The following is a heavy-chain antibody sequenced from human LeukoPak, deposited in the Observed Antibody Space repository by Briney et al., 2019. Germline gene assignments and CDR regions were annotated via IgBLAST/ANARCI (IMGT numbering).Heavy chain of an antibody. CDR3: AREYSSSWLSHYFDY. CDR2: MNPNSGNT. J-gene: IGHJ4*02. V-gene: IGHV1-8*03. D-gene: IGHD6-13*01. CDR1: GYTFTSYD. Sequence: ASVKVSCKASGYTFTSYDINWVRQAPGQGLEWMGWMNPNSGNTGYAQKFQGRVTITTDESTSTAYMELSSLRSEDTAVYYCAREYSSSWLSHYFDYWGQGTLVTVSS.